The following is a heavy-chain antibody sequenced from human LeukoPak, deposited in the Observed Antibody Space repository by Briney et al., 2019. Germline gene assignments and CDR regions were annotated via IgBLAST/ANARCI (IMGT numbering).Heavy chain of an antibody. CDR1: GGSISSYY. CDR3: ARHSRQYCSSTSCYNHYYYYCMDV. CDR2: IYTSGST. D-gene: IGHD2-2*02. J-gene: IGHJ6*03. Sequence: SETLSLTCTVSGGSISSYYWSWIRQPPGKGLEWIGYIYTSGSTNYNPSLKSRVTISVDTSKNQFSLKLSSVTAADTAVYYCARHSRQYCSSTSCYNHYYYYCMDVWGKGTTVTVSS. V-gene: IGHV4-4*09.